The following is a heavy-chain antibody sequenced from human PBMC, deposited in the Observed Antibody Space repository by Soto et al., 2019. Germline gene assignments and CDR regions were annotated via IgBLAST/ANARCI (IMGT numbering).Heavy chain of an antibody. D-gene: IGHD3-16*01. CDR2: INPAGTIT. CDR1: GFTFSHYW. Sequence: LRLSCAASGFTFSHYWMHWVRQTPGKGLVWVSRINPAGTITNYADSVEGRFTISRDNADSALFLQMNSLSAEDTAIYYCTSDTFGLRDTWGQGTLVTVSS. CDR3: TSDTFGLRDT. V-gene: IGHV3-74*01. J-gene: IGHJ5*02.